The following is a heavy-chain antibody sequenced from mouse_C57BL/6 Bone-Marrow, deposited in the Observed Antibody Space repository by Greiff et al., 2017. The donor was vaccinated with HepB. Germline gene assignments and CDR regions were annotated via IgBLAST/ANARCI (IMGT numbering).Heavy chain of an antibody. D-gene: IGHD2-3*01. V-gene: IGHV1-55*01. CDR3: ARRIYDGYYDFDY. CDR2: IYPGSGST. CDR1: GYTFTSYW. Sequence: VQLQQSGAELVKPGASVKMSCKASGYTFTSYWITWVKQRPGQGLEWIGDIYPGSGSTNYNEKFKSKATLTVDTSSSTAYMQLSSLTSEDSAVYYCARRIYDGYYDFDYWGQGTTLTVSS. J-gene: IGHJ2*01.